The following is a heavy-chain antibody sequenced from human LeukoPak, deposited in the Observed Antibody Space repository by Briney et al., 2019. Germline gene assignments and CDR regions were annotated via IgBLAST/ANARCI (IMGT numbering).Heavy chain of an antibody. CDR2: ITRYSGAT. CDR3: VSWAGGNSDVASFDY. V-gene: IGHV1-2*02. D-gene: IGHD2-21*01. Sequence: ASVKVSCKASGYIFSDYYIHWVRQAPGRGFEWMGWITRYSGATKFAQKFQGRVTLTRDTPISTAYVELTNLASDDTAAYYCVSWAGGNSDVASFDYWGQGTLVIVSS. J-gene: IGHJ4*02. CDR1: GYIFSDYY.